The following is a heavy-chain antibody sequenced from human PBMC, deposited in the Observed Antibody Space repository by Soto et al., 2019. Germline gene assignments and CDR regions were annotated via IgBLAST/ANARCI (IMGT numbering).Heavy chain of an antibody. CDR2: IIPIFGTA. J-gene: IGHJ6*02. CDR3: ARARRYYDFWSGYYKDYYYYGMDV. Sequence: QVQLVQSGAEVKKPGSSVKVSCKASGGTFSSYAISWVRQAPGQGLEWMGAIIPIFGTANYAQKFQGRVTITADESTSTAYMELSSLRSEDTAVYYCARARRYYDFWSGYYKDYYYYGMDVWGQGTTVTVSS. CDR1: GGTFSSYA. D-gene: IGHD3-3*01. V-gene: IGHV1-69*01.